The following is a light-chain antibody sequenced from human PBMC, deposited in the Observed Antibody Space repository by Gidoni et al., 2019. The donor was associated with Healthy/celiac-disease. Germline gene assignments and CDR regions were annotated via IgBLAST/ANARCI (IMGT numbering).Light chain of an antibody. J-gene: IGKJ3*01. CDR2: DAS. CDR3: QQYDNLPPLFT. V-gene: IGKV1-33*01. CDR1: QDISNY. Sequence: GDRVTITCQASQDISNYLNWYQQKPGKAPKLLIYDASNFETGVPSRFSGSGSGTDFTFTISSLQPEDIATYYCQQYDNLPPLFTFGPGTKVDIK.